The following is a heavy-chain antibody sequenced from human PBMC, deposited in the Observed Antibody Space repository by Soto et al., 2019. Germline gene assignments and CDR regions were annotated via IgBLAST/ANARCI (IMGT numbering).Heavy chain of an antibody. CDR1: GGTFSSYA. CDR3: ARGNTIFGVVIIPEYYFDY. D-gene: IGHD3-3*01. V-gene: IGHV1-69*13. CDR2: IIPIFGTA. Sequence: ASVKVSCKASGGTFSSYAISWVRQAPGQGLEWMGGIIPIFGTANYAQKFQGRVTITADESTSTAYMELSSLRSEDTAVYYCARGNTIFGVVIIPEYYFDYWGQGTLVTVSS. J-gene: IGHJ4*02.